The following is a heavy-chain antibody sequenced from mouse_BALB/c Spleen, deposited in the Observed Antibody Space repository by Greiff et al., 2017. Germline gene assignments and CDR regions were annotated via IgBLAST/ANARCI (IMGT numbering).Heavy chain of an antibody. Sequence: VQLKQSGPELVKPGASVKMSCKASGYTFTSYVMHWVKQKPGQGLEWIGYINPYNDGTKYNEKFKGKATLTSDKSSSTAYMELSSLTSEDSAVYYCARGYYGNYGGYFDVWGAGTTVTVSS. CDR1: GYTFTSYV. V-gene: IGHV1-14*01. CDR2: INPYNDGT. J-gene: IGHJ1*01. D-gene: IGHD2-1*01. CDR3: ARGYYGNYGGYFDV.